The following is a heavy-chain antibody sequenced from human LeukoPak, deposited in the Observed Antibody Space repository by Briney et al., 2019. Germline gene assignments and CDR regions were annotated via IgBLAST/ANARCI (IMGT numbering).Heavy chain of an antibody. D-gene: IGHD3-22*01. CDR1: GFTFSSYA. CDR2: ISYDGSNK. CDR3: ARVGYDSSGDPHAYYFDY. Sequence: GGSLRLSCAASGFTFSSYAMHWVRQAPGKGLEWVAVISYDGSNKYYADSVKGRFTISRDNSKNTLYLQMNSLRAEDTAVYYCARVGYDSSGDPHAYYFDYWGQGTLVTVSS. J-gene: IGHJ4*02. V-gene: IGHV3-30-3*01.